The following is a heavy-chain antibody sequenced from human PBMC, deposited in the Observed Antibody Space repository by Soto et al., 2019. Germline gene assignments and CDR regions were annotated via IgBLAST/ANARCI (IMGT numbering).Heavy chain of an antibody. CDR2: IYPGDSDT. CDR1: GYSFTSYW. V-gene: IGHV5-51*01. J-gene: IGHJ4*02. D-gene: IGHD3-22*01. Sequence: GESLKISCKGSGYSFTSYWIGWVRQMPGKGLEWMGIIYPGDSDTRYSPSFQGQVTISADKSISTAYLQWSSLKASDTAMYYCASTYYYDSSGYSATFDYWGQGTLVTVSS. CDR3: ASTYYYDSSGYSATFDY.